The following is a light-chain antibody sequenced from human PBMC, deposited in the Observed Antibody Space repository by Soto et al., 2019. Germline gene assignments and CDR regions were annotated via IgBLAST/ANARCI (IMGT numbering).Light chain of an antibody. CDR2: KAS. CDR1: QSISDW. V-gene: IGKV1-5*03. CDR3: QHYNSYSEA. J-gene: IGKJ1*01. Sequence: DIRMTQSPSPLSASLGDRVTITCRASQSISDWLAWYQQKQGKAPNLLIFKASNLESGVPSRFSGSGYGTEVNITVGSLQTEDGATYDGQHYNSYSEAFGQGTKVEI.